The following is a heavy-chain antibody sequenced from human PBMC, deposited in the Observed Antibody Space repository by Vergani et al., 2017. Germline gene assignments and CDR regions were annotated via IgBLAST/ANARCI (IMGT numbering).Heavy chain of an antibody. Sequence: QVQLQESGPGLVKSSETLSLTCTVSGGSISDYYWNWLRQPPGEGLEWIGYIYKSGSSTYNPSLKGRVTISADTSKNQFSLKLTSVTAADTALYYCARGSCLGGSCYKPLFDYWGQGILVTVSS. J-gene: IGHJ4*02. CDR3: ARGSCLGGSCYKPLFDY. V-gene: IGHV4-59*01. CDR1: GGSISDYY. CDR2: IYKSGSS. D-gene: IGHD2-15*01.